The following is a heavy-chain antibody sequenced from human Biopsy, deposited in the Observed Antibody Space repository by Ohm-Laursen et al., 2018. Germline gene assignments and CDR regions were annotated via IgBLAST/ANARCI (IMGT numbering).Heavy chain of an antibody. D-gene: IGHD6-13*01. V-gene: IGHV3-9*01. CDR2: ISWDSGRI. J-gene: IGHJ6*02. CDR3: AKDRYPSSWHYYYGMDV. Sequence: SLRLSCAATGFIFDDYAMHWVRQAPGKGLGWVSGISWDSGRIDYADSVKGRFTISRDNAKNSLYLQMNSLRSEDTALYYCAKDRYPSSWHYYYGMDVWGQGTTVTVSS. CDR1: GFIFDDYA.